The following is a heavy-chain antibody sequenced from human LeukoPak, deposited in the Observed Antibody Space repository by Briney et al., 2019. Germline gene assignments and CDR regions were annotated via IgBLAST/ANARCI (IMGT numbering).Heavy chain of an antibody. CDR3: ATRTLYSSSWYGVDY. D-gene: IGHD6-13*01. Sequence: GGSLRLSCAASGFTFSSYAMSWVRQAPGKGLEWGSGFSGSGGTQYADSVKGRFTISRDNSKNSLYLQMNSLRVEDTAVYYCATRTLYSSSWYGVDYWGQGTLVTVSS. CDR1: GFTFSSYA. CDR2: FSGSGGT. V-gene: IGHV3-23*01. J-gene: IGHJ4*02.